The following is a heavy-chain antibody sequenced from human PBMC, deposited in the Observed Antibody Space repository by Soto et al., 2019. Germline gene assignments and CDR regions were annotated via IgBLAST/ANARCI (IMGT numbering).Heavy chain of an antibody. CDR3: ARGFYYGSGSYDYGFDY. Sequence: SETLSLTCAVSCDSISSSIWWTWVRQPPGKGLEWIGEIYHSGNTNYNPSVKSRVTISVDKSKKQFSLKMTSVTAADTAVYYCARGFYYGSGSYDYGFDYWGQGAQVTVSS. CDR1: CDSISSSIW. J-gene: IGHJ4*02. D-gene: IGHD3-10*01. CDR2: IYHSGNT. V-gene: IGHV4-4*02.